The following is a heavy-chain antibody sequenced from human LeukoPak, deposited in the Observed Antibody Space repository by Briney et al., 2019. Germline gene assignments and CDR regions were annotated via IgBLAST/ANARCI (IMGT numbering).Heavy chain of an antibody. CDR2: IKPSGGNT. J-gene: IGHJ3*02. Sequence: ASVKVSCKASGYSFTSYNLHWVRQAPGQRLEWMGIIKPSGGNTNYAQKFQGRVTMTRDTSTSIVYMELSSLKSEDTAVYYCARVRDGYNDAYDIWGQGTMVTVSS. CDR1: GYSFTSYN. CDR3: ARVRDGYNDAYDI. D-gene: IGHD5-24*01. V-gene: IGHV1-46*01.